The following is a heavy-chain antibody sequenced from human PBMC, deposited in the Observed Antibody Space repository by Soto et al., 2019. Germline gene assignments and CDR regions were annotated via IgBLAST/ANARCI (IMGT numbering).Heavy chain of an antibody. J-gene: IGHJ4*02. Sequence: GGSLRLSCAASGFTFSTYGMHWVRQAPGKGLEWVAVISDDGRKTYYVDSVKGRFTISRDNPKNTLFLQMNSLRPEDTAVYYCVKDQRYCSGGSCYTFDYWGQGTPVTVSS. V-gene: IGHV3-30*18. CDR2: ISDDGRKT. CDR3: VKDQRYCSGGSCYTFDY. D-gene: IGHD2-15*01. CDR1: GFTFSTYG.